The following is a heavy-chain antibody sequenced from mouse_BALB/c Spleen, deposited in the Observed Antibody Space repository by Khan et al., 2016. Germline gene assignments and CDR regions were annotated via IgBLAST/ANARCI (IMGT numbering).Heavy chain of an antibody. CDR3: ASYGSSYWYFDV. Sequence: EVQLQESGPGLVKPSQSLSLTCTVTGYSITSDYAWNWIRQFPGNKLEWMGYISYSGSTSYNPSLKSRISITRDTSKNQFFLQLNSVTTEDTATXYCASYGSSYWYFDVWGAGTTVTVSS. D-gene: IGHD1-1*01. J-gene: IGHJ1*01. V-gene: IGHV3-2*02. CDR2: ISYSGST. CDR1: GYSITSDYA.